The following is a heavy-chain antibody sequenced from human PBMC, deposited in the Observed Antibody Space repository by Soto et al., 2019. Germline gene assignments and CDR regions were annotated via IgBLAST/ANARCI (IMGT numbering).Heavy chain of an antibody. J-gene: IGHJ6*02. CDR1: GYTFTSYG. CDR2: ISAYNGNT. D-gene: IGHD3-10*01. Sequence: VQLVQSGAEVKKPGASVKVSCKASGYTFTSYGISWVRQAPGQGLEWMGWISAYNGNTNYAQKLQGRVTMTTDTSTSTAYMELRSLRSDDTAVYYCARDMWFGEFGWGYYGMDVWGQGTTVTVSS. V-gene: IGHV1-18*01. CDR3: ARDMWFGEFGWGYYGMDV.